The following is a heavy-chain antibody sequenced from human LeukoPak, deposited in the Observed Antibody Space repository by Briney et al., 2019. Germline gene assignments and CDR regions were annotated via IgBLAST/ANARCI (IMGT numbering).Heavy chain of an antibody. CDR1: GGSFSGHY. Sequence: SETLSLTCAVYGGSFSGHYWTWIRQPPGKGLQWIGEVNDRGSTNYNPSLKSRLTISEDKSKKQFSLRLPAVTAADTAVYYCARGVVSGRFGDYYYYMDVWGKGTTVTVSS. CDR2: VNDRGST. D-gene: IGHD3-16*01. J-gene: IGHJ6*03. V-gene: IGHV4-34*01. CDR3: ARGVVSGRFGDYYYYMDV.